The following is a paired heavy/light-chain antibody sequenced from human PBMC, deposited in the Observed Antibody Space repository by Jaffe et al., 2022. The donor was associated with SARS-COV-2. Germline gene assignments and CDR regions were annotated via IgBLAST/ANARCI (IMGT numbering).Heavy chain of an antibody. J-gene: IGHJ4*02. CDR1: GGSINSSGNR. CDR2: IYYSGDT. Sequence: QLRLQESGPGLVKPSETLSLTCIVSGGSINSSGNRWAWIRQPPGKGLEWVGSIYYSGDTSYNLSLKSRVTLFIDTSKSQFSLKLNSVTAADTAVYYCARHATVYCGGDCSGYWGQGTLVTVSS. D-gene: IGHD2-21*01. CDR3: ARHATVYCGGDCSGY. V-gene: IGHV4-39*01.
Light chain of an antibody. CDR2: AAS. V-gene: IGKV1-16*02. CDR3: QQYVTFPIT. Sequence: DIQMTQSPSSLSASVGDRVTITCRASQGINNYLVWFQQKPGKAPKSLIYAASTLQSGVPSKFSGSGSGTDYTLTISSLQPEDSATYYCQQYVTFPITFGAGTRVEVK. J-gene: IGKJ4*01. CDR1: QGINNY.